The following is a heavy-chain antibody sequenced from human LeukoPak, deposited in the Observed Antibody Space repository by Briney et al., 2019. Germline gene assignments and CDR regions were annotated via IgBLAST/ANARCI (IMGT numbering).Heavy chain of an antibody. CDR1: GFTFSSYS. Sequence: GGSLRLSCAASGFTFSSYSMNWVRQAPGKGLEWVSSISSSSSYIYYADSVKGRFTISRDNAKNSLYLQMNSLRAEDTAVYYCARGQARTGYSSSWYLYWGQGTLVTVSS. CDR3: ARGQARTGYSSSWYLY. J-gene: IGHJ4*02. D-gene: IGHD6-13*01. CDR2: ISSSSSYI. V-gene: IGHV3-21*01.